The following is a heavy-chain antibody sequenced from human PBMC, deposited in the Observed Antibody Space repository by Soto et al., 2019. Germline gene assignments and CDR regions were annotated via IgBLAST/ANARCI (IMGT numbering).Heavy chain of an antibody. CDR1: GFTFSSYG. D-gene: IGHD6-19*01. Sequence: GGSLRLSCAASGFTFSSYGMHWVRQAPGKGLEWVAVISYDGSNKYYADSVKGRFTISRDNSKNTLYLQMNSLRAEDTAVYYCAKDGEQWLVSWWFDPWGQGTLVTVSS. CDR2: ISYDGSNK. J-gene: IGHJ5*02. CDR3: AKDGEQWLVSWWFDP. V-gene: IGHV3-30*18.